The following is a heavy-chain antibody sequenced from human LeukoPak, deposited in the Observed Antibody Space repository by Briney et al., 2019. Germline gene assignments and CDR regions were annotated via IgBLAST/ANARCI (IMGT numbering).Heavy chain of an antibody. CDR2: IYPGESDT. CDR3: ARRWGNYYDSSGPFDP. J-gene: IGHJ5*02. V-gene: IGHV5-51*01. Sequence: GESLKISCKGSGYRITSYWIGWVRPMPGKGLEWMGIIYPGESDTRYSPSFQGQVTISADKSISTAYLQWNSLKASDTAMYYCARRWGNYYDSSGPFDPWGQGTLVTVSS. D-gene: IGHD3-22*01. CDR1: GYRITSYW.